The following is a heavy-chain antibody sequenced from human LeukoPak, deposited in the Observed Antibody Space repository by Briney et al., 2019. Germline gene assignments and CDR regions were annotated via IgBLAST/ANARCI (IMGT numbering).Heavy chain of an antibody. V-gene: IGHV4-34*01. CDR2: INHSGST. Sequence: SETLSLTCTVSGGSISSYYWSWIRQPPGKGLEWIGEINHSGSTNYNPSLKSRVTISVDTSKDQFSLKLSSVTAADTAVYYCARGGLRYYGSGSLDYWGQGTLVTVSS. CDR3: ARGGLRYYGSGSLDY. CDR1: GGSISSYY. D-gene: IGHD3-10*01. J-gene: IGHJ4*02.